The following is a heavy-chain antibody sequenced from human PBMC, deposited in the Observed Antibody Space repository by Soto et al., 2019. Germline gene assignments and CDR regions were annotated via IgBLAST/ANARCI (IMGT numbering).Heavy chain of an antibody. D-gene: IGHD6-13*01. V-gene: IGHV3-9*01. J-gene: IGHJ1*01. CDR2: INWNSGSI. CDR3: VKDESINWYSGHFRH. Sequence: EVQLVESGGGLVQPGRSLRLSCAASGFTFDDYAMHWVRQVRGGGLGWVSGINWNSGSIGYGDSVKGRFAISRDNAKNSLHLQMNSLSAEDTAFYYCVKDESINWYSGHFRHWGQGTLVTVSS. CDR1: GFTFDDYA.